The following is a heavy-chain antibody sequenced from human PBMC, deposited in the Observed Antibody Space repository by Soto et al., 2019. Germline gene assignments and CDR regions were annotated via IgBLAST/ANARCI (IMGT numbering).Heavy chain of an antibody. CDR3: AYSIDYYGSGSYHF. CDR2: IYWDDDE. CDR1: GFSLSTNGVG. D-gene: IGHD3-10*01. J-gene: IGHJ4*02. V-gene: IGHV2-5*02. Sequence: QITLKESGPTLVKPTQTLTLTCTFSGFSLSTNGVGVGWIRQPPGKALEWLALIYWDDDERYSPSLKSRLTVTKDTSKTQVVLTMSNMDPVDTATYYCAYSIDYYGSGSYHFWGQGTLVTVSS.